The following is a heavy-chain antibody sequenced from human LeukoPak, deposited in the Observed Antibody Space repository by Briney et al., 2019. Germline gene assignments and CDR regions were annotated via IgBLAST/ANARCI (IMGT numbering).Heavy chain of an antibody. Sequence: GGSLRLSCAASGFTFNSYLMHWVRQAPGKGLVWVSRLDEDGKTIDYADSVKGRFIISRDNAKDTLYLEKSSLKDEDTADYYCGSDLCGGDYQRGRGTLVTASS. D-gene: IGHD2-21*02. CDR2: LDEDGKTI. CDR3: GSDLCGGDYQ. J-gene: IGHJ4*02. CDR1: GFTFNSYL. V-gene: IGHV3-74*01.